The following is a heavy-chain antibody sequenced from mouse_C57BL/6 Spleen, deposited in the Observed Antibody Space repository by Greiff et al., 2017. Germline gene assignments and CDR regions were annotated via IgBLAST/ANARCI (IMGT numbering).Heavy chain of an antibody. CDR3: TRSAYPDY. D-gene: IGHD2-10*01. CDR1: GYTFTDYE. V-gene: IGHV1-15*01. CDR2: IDPETGGT. Sequence: VQLQQSGAELVRPGASVTLSCKASGYTFTDYEMHWVKQTPVHGLDWIGAIDPETGGTAYNQKFKGKAILTAAKSSSTAYMELRSLTSEDSAVYYCTRSAYPDYWGQGTTLTVSS. J-gene: IGHJ2*01.